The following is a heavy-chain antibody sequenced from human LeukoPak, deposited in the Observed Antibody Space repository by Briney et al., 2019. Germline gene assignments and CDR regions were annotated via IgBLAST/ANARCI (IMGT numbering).Heavy chain of an antibody. CDR3: AKAYSSGWYNSIDY. J-gene: IGHJ4*02. Sequence: GGSLRLSCAASGFTFSSYAMHWVRQAPGKGLEWVAVISYDGSNKYYADSVKGRFTISRDNSKNTLYLQMNSLRVEDTAVYYCAKAYSSGWYNSIDYWGQGTQVTVSS. D-gene: IGHD6-19*01. CDR2: ISYDGSNK. CDR1: GFTFSSYA. V-gene: IGHV3-30*18.